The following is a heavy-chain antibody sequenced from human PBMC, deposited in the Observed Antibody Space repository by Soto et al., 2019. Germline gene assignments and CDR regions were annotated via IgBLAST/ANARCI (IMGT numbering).Heavy chain of an antibody. J-gene: IGHJ6*01. D-gene: IGHD2-2*01. CDR2: ISYDGNNK. Sequence: AQSKGLDWVAVISYDGNNKYYADSGRGRFTISRDNSKNTLYLQMNTLRPEDTALYFSARPVQPFFHYGIDVWAQGITLT. CDR3: ARPVQPFFHYGIDV. V-gene: IGHV3-30-3*01.